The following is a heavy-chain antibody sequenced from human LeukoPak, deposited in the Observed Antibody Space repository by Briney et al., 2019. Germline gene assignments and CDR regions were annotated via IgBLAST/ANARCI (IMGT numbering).Heavy chain of an antibody. CDR3: ARDIATVQHQD. CDR2: ISGYNGNT. J-gene: IGHJ4*02. D-gene: IGHD1-1*01. Sequence: ASVKVSCTASGYTFTGYYMHWVRQAPGQGLEWMGWISGYNGNTNYVQKFRGRVAMTADTSTSTVYMELRSLRSDDTAVYYCARDIATVQHQDWGQGTLVTVSS. V-gene: IGHV1-18*04. CDR1: GYTFTGYY.